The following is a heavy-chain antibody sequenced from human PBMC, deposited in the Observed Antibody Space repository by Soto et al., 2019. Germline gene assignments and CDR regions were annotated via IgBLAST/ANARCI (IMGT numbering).Heavy chain of an antibody. D-gene: IGHD6-6*01. CDR1: GGSISSGGYY. CDR3: ARATEFYMYSSSSGGAPYNWFDP. V-gene: IGHV4-31*02. CDR2: IYYSGST. Sequence: SETLSLTCTVSGGSISSGGYYWSWIRQHPGKGLEWIGYIYYSGSTYYNPSLKSRVTISVDTSKNQFSLKLSSVTAADTAVYYCARATEFYMYSSSSGGAPYNWFDPWAQGTLVTVSS. J-gene: IGHJ5*02.